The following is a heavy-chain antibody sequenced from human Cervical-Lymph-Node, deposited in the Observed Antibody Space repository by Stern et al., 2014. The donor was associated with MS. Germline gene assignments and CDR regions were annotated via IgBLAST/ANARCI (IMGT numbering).Heavy chain of an antibody. V-gene: IGHV3-7*01. D-gene: IGHD3-16*01. CDR3: ARADLGEYPTNFDY. Sequence: EVQLVESGGGLVQPGGSLRLSCAASGFTFSRYWMSWVRQAPGKGLEWVANIKPDESEICYVGSVKGRFTISRDNAKKSVYLEMNSLRAEDTAIYYCARADLGEYPTNFDYWGLGALVTVSS. CDR2: IKPDESEI. J-gene: IGHJ4*02. CDR1: GFTFSRYW.